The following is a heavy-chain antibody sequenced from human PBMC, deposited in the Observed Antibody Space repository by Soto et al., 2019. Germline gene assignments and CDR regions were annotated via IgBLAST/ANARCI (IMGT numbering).Heavy chain of an antibody. Sequence: QVELVQSGVEVKKPGASVKVSCKASGYTFTNHGLSWVRQAPGQGLEWMGWISASNGDTNYAQEFLGRATVTTDTSTSTGYMELRSLKSEDTAVYYCARMVRGSKIDYYYYMDVWGKGTTVIVSS. CDR1: GYTFTNHG. D-gene: IGHD3-10*01. CDR2: ISASNGDT. J-gene: IGHJ6*03. CDR3: ARMVRGSKIDYYYYMDV. V-gene: IGHV1-18*04.